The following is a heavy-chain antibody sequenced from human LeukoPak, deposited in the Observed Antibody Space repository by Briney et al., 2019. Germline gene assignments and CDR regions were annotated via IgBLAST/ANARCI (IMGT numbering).Heavy chain of an antibody. CDR3: AREPNISPDY. CDR2: ISYDGSNK. V-gene: IGHV3-30*04. CDR1: GFTFSSYA. J-gene: IGHJ4*02. Sequence: PGRSLRLSCAASGFTFSSYAMHWVRQAPGKGLEWVAVISYDGSNKYYADSVKGRFTISRDNPKNTLYAQMNSLRAEDTAVYYCAREPNISPDYWGQGTLVTVSS. D-gene: IGHD2/OR15-2a*01.